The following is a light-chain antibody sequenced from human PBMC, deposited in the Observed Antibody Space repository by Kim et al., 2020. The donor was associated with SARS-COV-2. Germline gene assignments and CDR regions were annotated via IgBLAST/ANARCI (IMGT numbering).Light chain of an antibody. Sequence: ASVGDRFTINCRASQTISGYLNWYPQKPGKAPKLLIYAASSLLGGVPSRFSGSGSGTDFTLTISSLQPEDFATYHCQQSYSTPPTFGQGTKVEIK. CDR2: AAS. J-gene: IGKJ1*01. V-gene: IGKV1-39*01. CDR3: QQSYSTPPT. CDR1: QTISGY.